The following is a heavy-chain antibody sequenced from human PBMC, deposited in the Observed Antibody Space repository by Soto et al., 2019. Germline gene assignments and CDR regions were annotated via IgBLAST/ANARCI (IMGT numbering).Heavy chain of an antibody. V-gene: IGHV3-73*02. Sequence: EVQLVESGGGLVQPGGSLKLSCAASGLAFSGSAMHWVRQASGKGLEWVGRIRSKAKSYATAYAASVNGRFTISRDDSRNTAYLQMNSLKTEDTAVYYCTASGYDTFIDYWGQGTLVTVSS. D-gene: IGHD5-12*01. CDR1: GLAFSGSA. J-gene: IGHJ4*02. CDR2: IRSKAKSYAT. CDR3: TASGYDTFIDY.